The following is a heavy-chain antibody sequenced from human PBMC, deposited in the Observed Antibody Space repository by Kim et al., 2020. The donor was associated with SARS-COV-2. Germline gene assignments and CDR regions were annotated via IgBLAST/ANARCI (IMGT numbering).Heavy chain of an antibody. Sequence: GGSLRLSCAASGFTFDDYAMHWVRQAPGKGLEWVSGISWNSGSIGYADSVKGRFTISRDNAKNSLYLQMNSLRAEDTALYYCAKDIGAPGDGYYYGMDVWGQGTTVTVSS. D-gene: IGHD7-27*01. V-gene: IGHV3-9*01. CDR3: AKDIGAPGDGYYYGMDV. CDR2: ISWNSGSI. CDR1: GFTFDDYA. J-gene: IGHJ6*02.